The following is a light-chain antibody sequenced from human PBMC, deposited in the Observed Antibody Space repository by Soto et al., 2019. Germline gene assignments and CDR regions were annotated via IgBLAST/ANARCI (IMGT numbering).Light chain of an antibody. J-gene: IGLJ1*01. CDR2: SNN. V-gene: IGLV1-44*01. CDR1: TSNIGSNT. CDR3: AAWDDSLNGYV. Sequence: QSVLTQPPSAYGTPGQRVTISCSGSTSNIGSNTINWYQHLPGTAPKLLIYSNNRRPSGVPDRFSGSKSGTSASLAISGLQSDDEADYYCAAWDDSLNGYVFGTGTKVTVL.